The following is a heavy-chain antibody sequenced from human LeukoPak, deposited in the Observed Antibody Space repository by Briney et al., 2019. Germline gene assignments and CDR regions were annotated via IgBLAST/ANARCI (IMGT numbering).Heavy chain of an antibody. Sequence: GASVKVSCKASGYTFIGYYMHWVRQAPGQGLEWMGWINPNSGGTKYALKFQGRVTMTRDTSINTAYMELNWLRSDDTAVYFCARVRSLFYFDYWGQGTLATVSS. CDR1: GYTFIGYY. D-gene: IGHD2-21*01. CDR3: ARVRSLFYFDY. V-gene: IGHV1-2*02. J-gene: IGHJ4*02. CDR2: INPNSGGT.